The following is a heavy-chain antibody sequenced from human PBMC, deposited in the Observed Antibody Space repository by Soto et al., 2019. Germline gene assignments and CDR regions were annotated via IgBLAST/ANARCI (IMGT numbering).Heavy chain of an antibody. D-gene: IGHD2-15*01. J-gene: IGHJ6*03. V-gene: IGHV4-4*02. CDR3: ARDVRYCSGGSCYLSSYYYYYMDV. Sequence: SETLSLTCAVSSGSISSSNWWSWVRQPPGKGLEWIGEIYHSGSTNYNPSLKSRVTISVDKSKNQFSLKLSSVTAADTAVYYCARDVRYCSGGSCYLSSYYYYYMDVWGKGTTVTVSS. CDR1: SGSISSSNW. CDR2: IYHSGST.